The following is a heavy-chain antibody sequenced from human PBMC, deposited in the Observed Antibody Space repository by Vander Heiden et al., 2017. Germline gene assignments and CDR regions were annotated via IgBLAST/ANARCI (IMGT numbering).Heavy chain of an antibody. CDR3: ARADCSGGGCTTGGY. D-gene: IGHD2-15*01. V-gene: IGHV1-3*01. J-gene: IGHJ4*02. Sequence: ASGYTFTNYAIHSVRQAPGQRLEWMGWINPGNGNTKYSQNFQGRVTITWERSATTAYMELSSLRLEDTAVFYCARADCSGGGCTTGGYWGQETLVIVSS. CDR2: INPGNGNT. CDR1: GYTFTNYA.